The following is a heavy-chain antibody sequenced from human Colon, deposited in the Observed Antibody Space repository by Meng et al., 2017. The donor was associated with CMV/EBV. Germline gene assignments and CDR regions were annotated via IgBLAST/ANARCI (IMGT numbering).Heavy chain of an antibody. CDR3: ASAKSTLNLGYYYHGMDV. D-gene: IGHD3-16*01. V-gene: IGHV1-69*02. Sequence: SVKVSCKASGGTFNDHTFNWVRQAPGRGLEWMGRIIPVLRLANYAQDFRGRLTITADKSTSTVYMELRSLKSEDTAAYFCASAKSTLNLGYYYHGMDVWGQGTTVTVSS. J-gene: IGHJ6*02. CDR2: IIPVLRLA. CDR1: GGTFNDHT.